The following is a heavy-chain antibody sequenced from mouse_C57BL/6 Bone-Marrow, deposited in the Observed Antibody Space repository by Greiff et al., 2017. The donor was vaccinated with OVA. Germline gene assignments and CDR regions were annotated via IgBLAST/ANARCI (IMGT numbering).Heavy chain of an antibody. Sequence: EVKLVESGGGLVQPGGSLKLSCAASGFTFSDYYMYWVRQTPEKRLEWVAYISNGGGSTYYPDTVKGRFTISRDNAKNTLYLQMSRLKSEDTAMYYCARQDYGSSHYYAMDYWGQGTSVTVSS. CDR1: GFTFSDYY. D-gene: IGHD1-1*01. J-gene: IGHJ4*01. CDR3: ARQDYGSSHYYAMDY. CDR2: ISNGGGST. V-gene: IGHV5-12*01.